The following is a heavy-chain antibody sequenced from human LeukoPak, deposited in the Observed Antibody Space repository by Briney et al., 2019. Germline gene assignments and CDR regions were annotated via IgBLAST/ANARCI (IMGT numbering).Heavy chain of an antibody. CDR3: ARRLTMIVENAFDI. CDR1: GGSISSGDYY. V-gene: IGHV4-30-4*08. CDR2: IYYSGST. J-gene: IGHJ3*02. Sequence: SQTLSLTCTVSGGSISSGDYYWSWIRQPPGKGLEWIGYIYYSGSTNYNPFLKSRVTISVDTSKNQFSLKLSSVTAADTAVYYCARRLTMIVENAFDIWGQGAMVTVSS. D-gene: IGHD3-22*01.